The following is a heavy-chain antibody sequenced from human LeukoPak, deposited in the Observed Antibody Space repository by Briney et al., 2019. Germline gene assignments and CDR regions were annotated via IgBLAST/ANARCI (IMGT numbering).Heavy chain of an antibody. CDR2: IYHSGST. Sequence: SETLSLTCAVSGYSISSGYYWGWIRQPPGKGLQWIGSIYHSGSTYYNPSLKSRVTISVDTSKNQLSLKLSSVTAADTAVYYCTRGGAYKPFDYWGQGTLVTVSS. J-gene: IGHJ4*02. V-gene: IGHV4-38-2*01. CDR1: GYSISSGYY. CDR3: TRGGAYKPFDY. D-gene: IGHD5-24*01.